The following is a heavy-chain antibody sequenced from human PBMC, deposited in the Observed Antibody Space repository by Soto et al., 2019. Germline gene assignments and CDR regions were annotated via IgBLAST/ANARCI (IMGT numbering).Heavy chain of an antibody. V-gene: IGHV1-69*04. D-gene: IGHD6-13*01. CDR3: ARDLGVAAAGTAEAFDI. CDR1: GGSFSSYT. Sequence: SVTVSFKASGGSFSSYTIILVRQAPGQGLEWMGRIIPILGIANYAQKFQGRVTITADKSTSTAYMELSSLRSEDTAVYYCARDLGVAAAGTAEAFDIWGQGTMVTVSS. J-gene: IGHJ3*02. CDR2: IIPILGIA.